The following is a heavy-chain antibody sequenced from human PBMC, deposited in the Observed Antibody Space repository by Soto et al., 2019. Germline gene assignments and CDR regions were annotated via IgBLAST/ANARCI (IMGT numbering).Heavy chain of an antibody. CDR3: TSGGGVVGGY. V-gene: IGHV3-73*01. J-gene: IGHJ4*02. D-gene: IGHD3-3*01. CDR2: IRSKANSYAT. CDR1: GFTLSGSA. Sequence: EVQLVESGGGLVQPGGSLKLSCAASGFTLSGSAMHWVRQASGKGLEWVGRIRSKANSYATAYAASVKGRFTISRDDSKNTAYLQMNSLKTEDTAVYYCTSGGGVVGGYWGQGTLVTVSS.